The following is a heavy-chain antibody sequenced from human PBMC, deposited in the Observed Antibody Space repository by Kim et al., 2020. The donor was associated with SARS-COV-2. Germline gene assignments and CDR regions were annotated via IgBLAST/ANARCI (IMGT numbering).Heavy chain of an antibody. J-gene: IGHJ4*02. Sequence: SETLSLTCTVSGGSISSYYWSWIRQPPGKGLEWIGYIYYSGSTNYNPSLKSRVTISVDTSKNQFSLKLSSVTAADTAVYYCARGGYYYDSSGYYWYFDYWGQGTLVTVSS. D-gene: IGHD3-22*01. CDR1: GGSISSYY. CDR2: IYYSGST. CDR3: ARGGYYYDSSGYYWYFDY. V-gene: IGHV4-59*13.